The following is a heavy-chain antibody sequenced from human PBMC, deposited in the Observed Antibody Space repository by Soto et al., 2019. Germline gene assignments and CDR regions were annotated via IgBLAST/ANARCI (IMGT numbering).Heavy chain of an antibody. CDR3: ARDLQDIVVVKYYYYYMDV. CDR1: GFSFSGYY. J-gene: IGHJ6*03. Sequence: GGALRLSCATSGFSFSGYYMSWVRPAPGKGLEWVSYISSSGSTIYYADSVKGRFTISRDNAKNSLYLQMNSLRAEDTAVYYCARDLQDIVVVKYYYYYMDVWGKGTTVTVSS. V-gene: IGHV3-11*01. D-gene: IGHD2-2*01. CDR2: ISSSGSTI.